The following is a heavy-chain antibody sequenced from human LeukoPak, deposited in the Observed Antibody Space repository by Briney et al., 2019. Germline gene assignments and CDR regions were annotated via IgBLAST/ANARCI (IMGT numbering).Heavy chain of an antibody. V-gene: IGHV1-18*01. D-gene: IGHD3-3*01. CDR1: GYTFTNYG. CDR3: ARRSQRFLEWLPHFDY. Sequence: ASVTVSFKASGYTFTNYGISWVRQAPAQGLEWMGWISAYNGNTNYAQKLQGRVTMTTDTSTSTAYMELRSLRSDDTAVYYCARRSQRFLEWLPHFDYWGQGTLVTVSS. J-gene: IGHJ4*02. CDR2: ISAYNGNT.